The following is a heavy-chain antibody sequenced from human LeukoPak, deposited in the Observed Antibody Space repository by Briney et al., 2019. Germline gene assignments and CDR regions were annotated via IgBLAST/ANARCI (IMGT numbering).Heavy chain of an antibody. CDR2: ITGSGDNT. V-gene: IGHV3-23*01. Sequence: GGSLRLSCAASGFSISSYAMSWVRQAPGKGLDWVSHITGSGDNTYYADSVKGRFTISRDSSKNTLYLQINSLRAEDTAMYYCARASRGTFDYWGLGTLVTVSS. CDR1: GFSISSYA. D-gene: IGHD6-19*01. CDR3: ARASRGTFDY. J-gene: IGHJ4*02.